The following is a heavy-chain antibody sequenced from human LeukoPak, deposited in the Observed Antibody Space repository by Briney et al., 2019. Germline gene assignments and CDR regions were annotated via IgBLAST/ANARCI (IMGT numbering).Heavy chain of an antibody. CDR1: GGTFSSYA. V-gene: IGHV1-69*05. Sequence: SVKVSCKAYGGTFSSYAISWVRQAPGQGLEWMGGIIPIFGTANYAQKFQGRVTITTDKSTSTAYMELSSLRSEDTAVYYCARAPYYYDSSGLNRYYFDYWGQGTLVTVSS. CDR3: ARAPYYYDSSGLNRYYFDY. CDR2: IIPIFGTA. D-gene: IGHD3-22*01. J-gene: IGHJ4*02.